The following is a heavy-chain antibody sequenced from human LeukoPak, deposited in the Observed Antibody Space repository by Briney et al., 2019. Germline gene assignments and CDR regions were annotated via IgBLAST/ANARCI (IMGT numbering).Heavy chain of an antibody. CDR1: GFTFSSYA. CDR3: AKDSSLMGYGDYDDYFDY. Sequence: GGSLRLSCAASGFTFSSYAMSWVRQAPGKGLEWVSAISGSGGSTYYADSVKGRFTISRDNSKNTLYLQMNSLRAEDTAVYYCAKDSSLMGYGDYDDYFDYWGQGTLVTVSS. CDR2: ISGSGGST. V-gene: IGHV3-23*01. J-gene: IGHJ4*02. D-gene: IGHD4-17*01.